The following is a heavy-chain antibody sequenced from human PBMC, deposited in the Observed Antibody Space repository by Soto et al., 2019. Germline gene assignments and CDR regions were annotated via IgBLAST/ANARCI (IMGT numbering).Heavy chain of an antibody. V-gene: IGHV3-21*01. J-gene: IGHJ6*03. CDR3: ARDCGEQLVRRGFYYYYMDV. Sequence: EVQLVESGGGLVKPGGSLRLSCAASGFAFSSFSMNWVRQAPGKGLEWVAFISSGGSSMYYADSVKGRFSISRDNAKNSLCLQRNSLRAEDTAVYYCARDCGEQLVRRGFYYYYMDVWGTGTTVTVAS. CDR2: ISSGGSSM. CDR1: GFAFSSFS. D-gene: IGHD6-6*01.